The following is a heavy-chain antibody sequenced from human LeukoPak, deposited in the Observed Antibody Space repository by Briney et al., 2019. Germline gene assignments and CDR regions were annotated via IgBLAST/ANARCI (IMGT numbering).Heavy chain of an antibody. CDR1: GGSISSSNW. D-gene: IGHD6-19*01. CDR2: IYHSGST. Sequence: SGTLSLTCAVSGGSISSSNWWSWVRQPPGKGLEWIGEIYHSGSTNYNPSLKSRVTISVDKSKNQFSLKLSSVTAADTAVYYCAREGGSSSSWPYSSGWYGGNYFDYWGQGTLVTVSS. CDR3: AREGGSSSSWPYSSGWYGGNYFDY. J-gene: IGHJ4*02. V-gene: IGHV4-4*02.